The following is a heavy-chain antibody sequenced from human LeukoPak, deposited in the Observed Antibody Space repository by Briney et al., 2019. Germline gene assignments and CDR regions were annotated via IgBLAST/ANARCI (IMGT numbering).Heavy chain of an antibody. J-gene: IGHJ4*02. CDR3: ARDPREYYDAGAPRDY. Sequence: SGGSLRLSCAASGFTFSSYSMNWVRQAPGKGLEWVSSISSSSSYIYYADSVKGRFTISRDNAKNSLYLQINSLRAEDTAVYYCARDPREYYDAGAPRDYWGQGTLVTVSS. D-gene: IGHD3-22*01. CDR2: ISSSSSYI. CDR1: GFTFSSYS. V-gene: IGHV3-21*01.